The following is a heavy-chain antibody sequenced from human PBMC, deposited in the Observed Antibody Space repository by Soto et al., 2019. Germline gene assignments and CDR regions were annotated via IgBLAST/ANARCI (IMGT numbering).Heavy chain of an antibody. CDR3: ARGRGLYNSGRSQLDS. V-gene: IGHV1-69*13. Sequence: SVKVSCKASGDSFTKYTVNWVRQAPRQGLEWMGGIIPRFGTTNYAPTLQDRVTITADASMNTVYMELSSLRSDDTALYYCARGRGLYNSGRSQLDSWGQGTLVTVSS. CDR2: IIPRFGTT. D-gene: IGHD1-1*01. J-gene: IGHJ4*02. CDR1: GDSFTKYT.